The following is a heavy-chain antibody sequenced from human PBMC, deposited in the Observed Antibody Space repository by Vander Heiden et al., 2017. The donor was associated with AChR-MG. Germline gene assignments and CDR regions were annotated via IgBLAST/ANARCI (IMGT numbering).Heavy chain of an antibody. CDR2: ISSSSYHI. Sequence: EVQLVESGGGLVRPGGSLRISWAASGCSHFGYSMIWVRQAPGKGLEWVSLISSSSYHIYYADSVKGRFTISRDNDQNSLYLQMNNLRDDDTGVYYCVRELALANGLEVWGQGTKGTVSS. V-gene: IGHV3-21*04. J-gene: IGHJ6*02. D-gene: IGHD3-3*02. CDR3: VRELALANGLEV. CDR1: GCSHFGYS.